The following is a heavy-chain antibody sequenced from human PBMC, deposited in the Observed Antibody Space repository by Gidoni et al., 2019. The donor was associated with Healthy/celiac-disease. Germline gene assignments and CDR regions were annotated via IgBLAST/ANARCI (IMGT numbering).Heavy chain of an antibody. CDR2: ISWNSGSR. D-gene: IGHD6-13*01. V-gene: IGHV3-9*01. CDR1: GFTFAVYA. CDR3: AKDMASSWYEVYYYNGMDV. J-gene: IGHJ6*02. Sequence: EVQLVESGGGLVQPGRSLRLSCAASGFTFAVYAIPWVRQAPGKGLEWVSGISWNSGSRGNADSVKGRFTISRDNAKNSLYLQMNSLRAEDTALYYCAKDMASSWYEVYYYNGMDVWGQGTTVTVSS.